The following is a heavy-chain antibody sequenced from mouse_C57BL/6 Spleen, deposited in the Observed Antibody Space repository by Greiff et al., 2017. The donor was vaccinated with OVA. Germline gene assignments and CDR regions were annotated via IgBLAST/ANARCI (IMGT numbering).Heavy chain of an antibody. CDR2: IHPNSGST. V-gene: IGHV1-64*01. J-gene: IGHJ2*01. Sequence: VQLQESGAELVKPGASVKLSCKASGYTFTSYWMHWVKQRPGQGLEWIGMIHPNSGSTNYNEKFKSKATLTVDKSSSTAYMQLSSLTSEDSAVYYCARGPYYSNYLDYWGQGTTLTVSS. D-gene: IGHD2-5*01. CDR1: GYTFTSYW. CDR3: ARGPYYSNYLDY.